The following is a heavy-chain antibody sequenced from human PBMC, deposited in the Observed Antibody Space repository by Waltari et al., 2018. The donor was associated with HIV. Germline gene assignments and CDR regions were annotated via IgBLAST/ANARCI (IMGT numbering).Heavy chain of an antibody. CDR3: ARGDPDYGMDV. Sequence: QLRLQASGSGLVKPSQTLSLTCVVSGGSIRRRGYSWSWIRQPPGKGLEWIGNIYHSGISFYTPSLKSRVTISVDRSKNQLSLNLTSVTAADTGVYFCARGDPDYGMDVWGQGTTVTVS. D-gene: IGHD2-21*02. CDR1: GGSIRRRGYS. J-gene: IGHJ6*02. V-gene: IGHV4-30-2*01. CDR2: IYHSGIS.